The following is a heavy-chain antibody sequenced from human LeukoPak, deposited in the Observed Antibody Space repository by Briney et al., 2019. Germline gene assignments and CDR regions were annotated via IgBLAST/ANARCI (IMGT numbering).Heavy chain of an antibody. J-gene: IGHJ4*02. CDR1: GFTFGDYA. V-gene: IGHV3-48*01. Sequence: GGSLRLSCTASGFTFGDYAMTWVRQAPGKGLEWISHISAASHGIYYAVSVKGRFTVFRDNAKNSVFLQMSSPRPEDTPVYYCARDRGGAYDFWSGYYTGYFDYWGQGTLVPVSS. D-gene: IGHD3-3*01. CDR3: ARDRGGAYDFWSGYYTGYFDY. CDR2: ISAASHGI.